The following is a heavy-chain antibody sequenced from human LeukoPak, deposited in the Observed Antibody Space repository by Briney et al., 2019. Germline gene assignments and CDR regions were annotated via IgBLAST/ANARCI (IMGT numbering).Heavy chain of an antibody. V-gene: IGHV3-20*04. Sequence: GGSLRLSCAASGFTFDDYGMSWVRQAPGKGLEWVSGINWNGGSTGYADSVKGRFTISRDNAKNSLYPQMNSLRAEDTALYYCARDLREYCSSTSCLPDYWGQETLVTVSS. CDR2: INWNGGST. CDR1: GFTFDDYG. J-gene: IGHJ4*02. D-gene: IGHD2-2*01. CDR3: ARDLREYCSSTSCLPDY.